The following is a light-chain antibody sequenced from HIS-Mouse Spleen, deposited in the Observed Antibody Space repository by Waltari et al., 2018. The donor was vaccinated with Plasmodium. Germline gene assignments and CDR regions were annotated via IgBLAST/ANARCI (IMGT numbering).Light chain of an antibody. V-gene: IGLV2-8*01. Sequence: QSALTQPPSASGSPGQSVTISCTGTSSAVGGYNHVSWYQQHPGKAPKVMIYEVSQRPSGVPDRFCGAKSGNTASLTVSELQSEDEADYYCSSYAGSNNYVFGTGTKVTVL. CDR1: SSAVGGYNH. CDR2: EVS. J-gene: IGLJ1*01. CDR3: SSYAGSNNYV.